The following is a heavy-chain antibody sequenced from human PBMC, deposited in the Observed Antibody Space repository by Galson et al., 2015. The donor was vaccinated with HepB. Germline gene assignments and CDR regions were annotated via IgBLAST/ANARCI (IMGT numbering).Heavy chain of an antibody. CDR2: ISYTGRYT. Sequence: SLRLSCAASGFSFNYFPMHWVRQAPGKGLEWVAVISYTGRYTNYADFGKGRFTISRDNSKNALYLQMNSLRVDDTALYYCVRPRGEGAGDSQNWYFDLWSRGTLVTVSS. D-gene: IGHD4-17*01. CDR3: VRPRGEGAGDSQNWYFDL. V-gene: IGHV3-30*04. J-gene: IGHJ2*01. CDR1: GFSFNYFP.